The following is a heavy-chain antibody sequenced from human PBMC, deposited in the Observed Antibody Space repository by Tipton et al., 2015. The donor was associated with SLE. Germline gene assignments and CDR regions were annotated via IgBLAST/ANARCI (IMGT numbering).Heavy chain of an antibody. Sequence: TLSLTCAIYGGSFSSYYWSWIRRSPGKGLEWIGEINQSGDTTYNPSLKSRVTMSVDTSKTQFSLKLSSVTAADTAVYFCAREGSFRLRRGYYFYMDVWGKGTAVTVSS. V-gene: IGHV4-34*01. CDR2: INQSGDT. CDR1: GGSFSSYY. CDR3: AREGSFRLRRGYYFYMDV. J-gene: IGHJ6*03. D-gene: IGHD3-10*01.